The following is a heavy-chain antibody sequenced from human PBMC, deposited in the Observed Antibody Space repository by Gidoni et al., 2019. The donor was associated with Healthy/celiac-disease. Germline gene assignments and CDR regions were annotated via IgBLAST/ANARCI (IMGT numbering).Heavy chain of an antibody. CDR3: ARGRAAAGRRNLDV. J-gene: IGHJ6*04. D-gene: IGHD6-13*01. CDR1: GWSFRGYY. V-gene: IGHV4-34*01. CDR2: INHSGST. Sequence: QVQLQQWGAGLLKPSETLSLTCAVYGWSFRGYYWSWIRQPPGKGLEWIGEINHSGSTNYNPSLKSRVTISVDTSKNQFSRKLSSVTAADTAVYYCARGRAAAGRRNLDVWGKGTTVTVSS.